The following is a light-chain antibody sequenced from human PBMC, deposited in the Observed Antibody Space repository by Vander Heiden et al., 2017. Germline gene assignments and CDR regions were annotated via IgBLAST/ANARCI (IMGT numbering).Light chain of an antibody. CDR1: NIGSKT. J-gene: IGLJ2*01. CDR2: DDS. Sequence: SYVWTQPPCVSVAPGKTARITCGGTNIGSKTVHWYQQRPGQAPVLVVFDDSDRPSGIPERLSGSNSGNAATLTISRVEAGDEADYYCQVWDTSSDHVLFGGGTKLTVL. V-gene: IGLV3-21*03. CDR3: QVWDTSSDHVL.